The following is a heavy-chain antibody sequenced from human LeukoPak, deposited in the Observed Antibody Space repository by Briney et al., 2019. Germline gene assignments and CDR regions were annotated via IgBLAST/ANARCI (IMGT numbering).Heavy chain of an antibody. Sequence: GGSLRLSCAASGFIFSSYSMSWVRQAPGKGLEWVSVITGSGGNTYYADSVKGRFTISKDNSKNTVYLQISSLRVNDTAVYYCAKAASSSWPSYYYGMDVWGQGTTVTVSS. V-gene: IGHV3-23*01. CDR3: AKAASSSWPSYYYGMDV. D-gene: IGHD6-13*01. J-gene: IGHJ6*02. CDR1: GFIFSSYS. CDR2: ITGSGGNT.